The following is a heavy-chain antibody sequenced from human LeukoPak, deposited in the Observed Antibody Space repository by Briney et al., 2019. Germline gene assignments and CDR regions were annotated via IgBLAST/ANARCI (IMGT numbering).Heavy chain of an antibody. D-gene: IGHD6-6*01. CDR3: ARRTYSSSSSIFDY. CDR2: ISGYNGNT. CDR1: GYTFTSYG. J-gene: IGHJ4*02. Sequence: ASVKVSCKASGYTFTSYGISWVRQAPGQGLEWMAWISGYNGNTNYAQKLQGRVTMTTDTSTSTASMELRSLRSGDTAVYYCARRTYSSSSSIFDYWGQGTLVTVSS. V-gene: IGHV1-18*01.